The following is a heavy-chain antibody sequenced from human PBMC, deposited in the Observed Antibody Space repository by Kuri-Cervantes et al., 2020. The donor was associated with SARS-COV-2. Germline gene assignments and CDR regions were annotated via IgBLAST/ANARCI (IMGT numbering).Heavy chain of an antibody. Sequence: GSLRLSCTVSGGSISSYYWSWIRRPPGKGLEWIGYVYYSGSTNYNPSLKSRVTISVNTSKNQFSLKLSSVTAADTAVYYCAIEVPGEALDYWGQGTLVTVSS. CDR2: VYYSGST. J-gene: IGHJ4*02. D-gene: IGHD7-27*01. CDR1: GGSISSYY. V-gene: IGHV4-59*01. CDR3: AIEVPGEALDY.